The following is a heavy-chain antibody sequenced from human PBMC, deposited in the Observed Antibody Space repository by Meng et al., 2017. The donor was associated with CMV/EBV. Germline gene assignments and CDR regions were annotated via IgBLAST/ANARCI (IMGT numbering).Heavy chain of an antibody. Sequence: QVQLVQSGAEVKKPGASVKVSCTASGYTFTSYGISWVRQAPGQGLEWMGWISAYNGNTNYAQKLQGRVTMTTDTSTSTAYMELRSLRSDDTAVYYCARDRDPRITMIVEVFQHWGQGTLVTVSS. CDR2: ISAYNGNT. D-gene: IGHD3-22*01. CDR3: ARDRDPRITMIVEVFQH. V-gene: IGHV1-18*01. CDR1: GYTFTSYG. J-gene: IGHJ1*01.